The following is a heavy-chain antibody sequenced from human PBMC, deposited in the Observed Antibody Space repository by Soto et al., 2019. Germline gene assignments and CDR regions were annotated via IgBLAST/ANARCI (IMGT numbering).Heavy chain of an antibody. Sequence: ASVKVSCKASGYTFTSYYMHWVRQAPGQGLEWMGIINPSGGSTSYAQKFQGRVTMTRDTSTSTVYMELSSLRSEDTAVYYCARGPVGITGTIAYYYYYYMDVWGKGTTVTVSS. V-gene: IGHV1-46*03. J-gene: IGHJ6*03. CDR3: ARGPVGITGTIAYYYYYYMDV. CDR1: GYTFTSYY. D-gene: IGHD1-7*01. CDR2: INPSGGST.